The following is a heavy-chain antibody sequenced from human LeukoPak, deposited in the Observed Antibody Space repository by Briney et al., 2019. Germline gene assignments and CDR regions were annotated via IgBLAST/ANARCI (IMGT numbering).Heavy chain of an antibody. CDR1: GFTFSSYW. Sequence: GGSLRLSCAASGFTFSSYWMHWVRQAPGKGLEWVAIISYDGGNKYNADSVKGRFIISRDNSKNTLYLQMNSLRAEDTAVYYCARNPSDYGDYVPYNYYYGMDVWGQGTTVTVSS. D-gene: IGHD4-17*01. CDR3: ARNPSDYGDYVPYNYYYGMDV. CDR2: ISYDGGNK. J-gene: IGHJ6*02. V-gene: IGHV3-30-3*01.